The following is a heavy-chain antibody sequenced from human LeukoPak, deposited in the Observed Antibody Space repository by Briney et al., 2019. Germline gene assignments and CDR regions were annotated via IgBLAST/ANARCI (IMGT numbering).Heavy chain of an antibody. CDR3: AKALRSLEWGIDDAFDI. V-gene: IGHV3-9*01. Sequence: GGSLRLSCAASGFTFADYAMHWVRQAPGKGLEWVSHISWNSANIGYADSVKGRFTISRDNAKNSLYLQMNSLRAEDRALYYCAKALRSLEWGIDDAFDIWGQGTMVTVSS. D-gene: IGHD3-3*01. CDR2: ISWNSANI. J-gene: IGHJ3*02. CDR1: GFTFADYA.